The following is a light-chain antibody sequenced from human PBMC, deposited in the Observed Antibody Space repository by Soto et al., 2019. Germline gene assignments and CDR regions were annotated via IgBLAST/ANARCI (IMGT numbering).Light chain of an antibody. Sequence: DIQMTQSPSTLSASVGDRVTITCRASQSISSWLAWYQQKPGKAPKLLIYKASSLESGVPSRFSGSGSGTEFTLTIRSLQPDDFATYYCQHSNNSRRTFGQAIKFESK. V-gene: IGKV1-5*03. J-gene: IGKJ1*01. CDR2: KAS. CDR1: QSISSW. CDR3: QHSNNSRRT.